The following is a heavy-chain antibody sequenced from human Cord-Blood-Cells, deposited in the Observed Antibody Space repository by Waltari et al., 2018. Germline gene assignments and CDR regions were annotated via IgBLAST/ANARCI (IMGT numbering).Heavy chain of an antibody. D-gene: IGHD6-6*01. J-gene: IGHJ2*01. CDR2: DYYSGST. CDR1: GGPISSSRHS. V-gene: IGHV4-39*01. CDR3: ACAWSIAARPESWYFDL. Sequence: QMKLQEPGPGLVKPSETLSLTCTVSGGPISSSRHSWGWICQPPAKGLEWIGSDYYSGSTYYDPPLKRRDTITVDTSKNQFSLKLGSVTAADTAAYYCACAWSIAARPESWYFDLWGRGTLVTVSS.